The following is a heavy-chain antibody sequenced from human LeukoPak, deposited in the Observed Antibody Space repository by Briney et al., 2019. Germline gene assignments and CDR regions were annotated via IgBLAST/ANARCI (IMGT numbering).Heavy chain of an antibody. CDR3: AKGRNYDILTGYYRGDAFDI. CDR2: INSDGSST. Sequence: GGSLRLSCAASGFTFSSYWMHWVRHAPGKGLVWVSRINSDGSSTSYADSVKGRFTISRDNAKNTLYLQMNSLRAEDTAVYYCAKGRNYDILTGYYRGDAFDIWGQGTMVTVSS. J-gene: IGHJ3*02. V-gene: IGHV3-74*01. CDR1: GFTFSSYW. D-gene: IGHD3-9*01.